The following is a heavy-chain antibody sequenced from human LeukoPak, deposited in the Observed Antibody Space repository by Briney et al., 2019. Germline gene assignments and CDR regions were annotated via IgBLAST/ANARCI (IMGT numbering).Heavy chain of an antibody. Sequence: SETLSLTCTASGGSVSSWYWSWIRQPPGKGLEWIGYIYDSGNTKYNPSLKSRVTISIDTPKNQFSLKLTSVTAADTATYYCARETSLMGYASGLGFNYWGQGILVTVSS. CDR3: ARETSLMGYASGLGFNY. V-gene: IGHV4-59*02. J-gene: IGHJ4*02. CDR1: GGSVSSWY. D-gene: IGHD6-19*01. CDR2: IYDSGNT.